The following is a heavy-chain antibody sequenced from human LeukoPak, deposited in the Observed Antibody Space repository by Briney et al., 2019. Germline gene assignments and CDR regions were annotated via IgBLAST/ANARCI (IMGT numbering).Heavy chain of an antibody. J-gene: IGHJ5*02. V-gene: IGHV1-3*01. D-gene: IGHD3-22*01. CDR3: AREARIFYDSSGYRKDNWFDP. Sequence: ASVKVSCKASGYTFTSYAMHWVRQAPGQRLEWMGWINAGNGNTKYSQKFQGRVTITRDTSASTAYMELSSLRSEDTAVYYCAREARIFYDSSGYRKDNWFDPWGQGTLVTVSS. CDR1: GYTFTSYA. CDR2: INAGNGNT.